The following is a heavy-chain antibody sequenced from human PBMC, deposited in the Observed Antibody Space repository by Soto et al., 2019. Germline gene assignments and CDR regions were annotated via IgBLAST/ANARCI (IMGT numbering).Heavy chain of an antibody. V-gene: IGHV4-59*01. CDR3: ARDHYYDSSGRYYYYGMDV. Sequence: PSATLSLTCTVSGGSLSSYYWSWIRQPPGKGLEWSGYIYYSGSTNYNPSLKSRVTISVDTSNNQFSLKLSSVTAADTAVYYCARDHYYDSSGRYYYYGMDVWGQGTTVSVSS. D-gene: IGHD3-22*01. CDR2: IYYSGST. CDR1: GGSLSSYY. J-gene: IGHJ6*02.